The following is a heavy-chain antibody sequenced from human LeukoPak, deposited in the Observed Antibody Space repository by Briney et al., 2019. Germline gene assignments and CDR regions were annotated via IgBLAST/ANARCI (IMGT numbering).Heavy chain of an antibody. CDR3: ARAGSSPRGIDY. V-gene: IGHV4-59*01. D-gene: IGHD6-13*01. J-gene: IGHJ4*02. CDR1: GGSISSYY. CDR2: IYYSGST. Sequence: SETLSLTCTVSGGSISSYYWSWVRQPPGKGLEWIGYIYYSGSTNYNPSLKSRVTISVDTSKNQFSLKLSSVTAADTAVYYCARAGSSPRGIDYWGQGTLVTVSS.